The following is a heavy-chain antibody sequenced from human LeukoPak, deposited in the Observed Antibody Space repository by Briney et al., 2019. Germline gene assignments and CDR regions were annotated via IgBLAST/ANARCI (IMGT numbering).Heavy chain of an antibody. Sequence: PGGSLRLSCAASGFTFSSYAMSWVRQTPGKGLEWASAISGSGGSTYYADSVKGRLAISRDNSKNTLYLQMNSLRAEDTAVYYCARSSGWFGDAFDIWGQGTMVTISS. D-gene: IGHD6-19*01. CDR3: ARSSGWFGDAFDI. CDR1: GFTFSSYA. J-gene: IGHJ3*02. CDR2: ISGSGGST. V-gene: IGHV3-23*01.